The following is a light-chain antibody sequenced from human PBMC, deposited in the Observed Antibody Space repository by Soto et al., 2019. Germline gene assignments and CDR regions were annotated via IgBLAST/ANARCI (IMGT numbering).Light chain of an antibody. V-gene: IGKV3-20*01. Sequence: DIQLAQSPATLSLSPGERATLACRSSQSVSSSSLGWYQQEPGPAPRLLNDGGCGRAAGLPRRFSGSGAGKYFPLTISRLEAEDFAVYYCQEYGCSLTFGEGTKVDIK. CDR2: GGC. J-gene: IGKJ4*02. CDR3: QEYGCSLT. CDR1: QSVSSSS.